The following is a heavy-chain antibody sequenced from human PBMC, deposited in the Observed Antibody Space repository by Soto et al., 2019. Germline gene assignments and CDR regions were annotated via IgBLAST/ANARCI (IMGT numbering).Heavy chain of an antibody. CDR3: ARARYSSGWPRYYYYYYMDV. D-gene: IGHD6-19*01. CDR2: IYYSGST. Sequence: SETLSLTCTVSGGSISSYYWSWIRQPPGKGLEWIGYIYYSGSTNYNPPLKSRVTISVDTSKNQFSLKLSSVTAADTAVYYCARARYSSGWPRYYYYYYMDVWGKGTTVTVSS. CDR1: GGSISSYY. V-gene: IGHV4-59*01. J-gene: IGHJ6*03.